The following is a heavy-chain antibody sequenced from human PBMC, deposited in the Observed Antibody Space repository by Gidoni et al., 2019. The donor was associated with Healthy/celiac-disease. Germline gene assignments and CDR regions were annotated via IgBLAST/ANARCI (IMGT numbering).Heavy chain of an antibody. CDR1: GFPFSGPA. CDR3: TSDIVVVVAATPRYMDV. D-gene: IGHD2-15*01. CDR2: IRSKANSYAT. J-gene: IGHJ6*03. V-gene: IGHV3-73*01. Sequence: EVQLVESGGGLVQPGGCLKPSCAASGFPFSGPAMHWVRQASGKGLEWVGRIRSKANSYATAYAASVKGRFTISRDDSKNTAYLQMNSLKTEDTAVYYCTSDIVVVVAATPRYMDVWGKGTTVTVSS.